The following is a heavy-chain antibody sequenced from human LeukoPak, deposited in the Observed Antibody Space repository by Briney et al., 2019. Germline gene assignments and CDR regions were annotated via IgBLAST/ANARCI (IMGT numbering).Heavy chain of an antibody. V-gene: IGHV3-48*01. D-gene: IGHD3-10*01. CDR1: GFTFSSYG. CDR2: ISSSSSTI. Sequence: GGSLRLSCAASGFTFSSYGMHWVRQAPGKGLEWVSYISSSSSTIYYADSVKGRFTISRDNAKNSLYLQMNSLRAEDTAVYYCAGAISMVRGAPGDHWGQGTLVTVSS. J-gene: IGHJ5*02. CDR3: AGAISMVRGAPGDH.